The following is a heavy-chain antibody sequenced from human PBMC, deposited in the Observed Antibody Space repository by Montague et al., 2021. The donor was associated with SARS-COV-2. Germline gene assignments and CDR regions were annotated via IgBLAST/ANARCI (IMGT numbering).Heavy chain of an antibody. J-gene: IGHJ4*02. CDR2: IYYSGST. CDR3: ARESGLGSYLVY. V-gene: IGHV4-39*01. Sequence: SETLSLTCTVSGGSISSSSYYWGWIRQPPEKGLEWIGSIYYSGSTYYNPSLKSRVTISVDTSKNQFSLKLSSVTAADTAVYYCARESGLGSYLVYWGQGTLVTVSS. D-gene: IGHD3-10*01. CDR1: GGSISSSSYY.